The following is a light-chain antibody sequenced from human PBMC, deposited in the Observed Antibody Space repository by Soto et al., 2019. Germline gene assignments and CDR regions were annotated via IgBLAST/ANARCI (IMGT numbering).Light chain of an antibody. CDR3: CSSAGSYSYV. CDR2: DVT. V-gene: IGLV2-11*01. CDR1: SSDVGSYNY. J-gene: IGLJ1*01. Sequence: QSALTQPRSVSGSPGQSVTLSCTGTSSDVGSYNYVSWYQHHPGKAPKLMIYDVTKRPSGVPDRFSGSKSGNTASLTISGLQAEDEADYYCCSSAGSYSYVFGTRTKVTVL.